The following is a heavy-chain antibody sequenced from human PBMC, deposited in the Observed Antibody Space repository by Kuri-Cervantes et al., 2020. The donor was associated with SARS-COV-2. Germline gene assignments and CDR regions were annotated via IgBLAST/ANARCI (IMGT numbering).Heavy chain of an antibody. V-gene: IGHV4-39*07. CDR3: ARGIRGYSGYSDY. J-gene: IGHJ4*02. CDR1: GGSISSSNYY. Sequence: ESLKISCTVSGGSISSSNYYWGWIRQPPGKGLEWIGSIYYSGSTYYNPSLKSRVTISVDTSKNQFSLRLSSVTAADTAVYYCARGIRGYSGYSDYWGQGTLVTVSS. CDR2: IYYSGST. D-gene: IGHD5-12*01.